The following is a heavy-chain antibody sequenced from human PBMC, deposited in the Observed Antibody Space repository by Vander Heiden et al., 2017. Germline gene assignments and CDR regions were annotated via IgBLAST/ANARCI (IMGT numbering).Heavy chain of an antibody. CDR1: SGSVTSARYY. CDR3: AAEGYYDILTGYYLFDY. CDR2: VFYSGNI. J-gene: IGHJ4*02. V-gene: IGHV4-61*01. Sequence: QVQLQESGPGLVKPSGTLSLTCSVSSGSVTSARYYWSWIRQPPGKGLEWIGNVFYSGNISYNPSLKSRVTISVDTSKNQFSLKLSSVTAADTAVYYCAAEGYYDILTGYYLFDYWGQGTLVTVSS. D-gene: IGHD3-9*01.